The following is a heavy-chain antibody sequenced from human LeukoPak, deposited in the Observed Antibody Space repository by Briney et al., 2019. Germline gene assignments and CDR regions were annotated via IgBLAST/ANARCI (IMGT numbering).Heavy chain of an antibody. CDR1: GGSFSGDY. CDR3: ARGPRRGYSGYDSTPRYGMDV. CDR2: INHSGST. V-gene: IGHV4-34*01. Sequence: SETLSLTCAVYGGSFSGDYWNWIRQPPGKGLDWIGEINHSGSTNYNPSLKSRVTISVDTSKNQFSLKLSSVTAADTAVYYCARGPRRGYSGYDSTPRYGMDVWGKGTTVTVSS. J-gene: IGHJ6*04. D-gene: IGHD5-12*01.